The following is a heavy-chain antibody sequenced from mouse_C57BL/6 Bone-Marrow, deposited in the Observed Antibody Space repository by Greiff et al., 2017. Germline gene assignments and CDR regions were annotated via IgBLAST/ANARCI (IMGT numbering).Heavy chain of an antibody. CDR1: GYTFTSYW. V-gene: IGHV1-55*01. Sequence: QVQLQQPGAELVKPGASVKMSCKASGYTFTSYWITWVKQRPGQGLEWIGDIYPGSGSTNYNEKFKSNATLTVDTSSITAYMQLSSLTSEDSAVYYCELLPDYWGQGTTLTVSS. CDR3: ELLPDY. D-gene: IGHD1-1*01. CDR2: IYPGSGST. J-gene: IGHJ2*01.